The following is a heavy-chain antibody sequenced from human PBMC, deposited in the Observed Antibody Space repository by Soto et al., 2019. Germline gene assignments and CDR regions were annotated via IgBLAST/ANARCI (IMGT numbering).Heavy chain of an antibody. CDR1: GFTFSSYA. V-gene: IGHV3-23*01. CDR2: ISGSGGST. J-gene: IGHJ6*02. CDR3: AKEQVVVPAAMCGFGRRGHYYGMDV. Sequence: GGSLRLSCAASGFTFSSYAMSWVRQAPGKGLEWVSAISGSGGSTYYADSVKGRFTISRDNSKNTLYLQMNSLRAEDTAVYYCAKEQVVVPAAMCGFGRRGHYYGMDVWGQGTTVTVSS. D-gene: IGHD2-2*01.